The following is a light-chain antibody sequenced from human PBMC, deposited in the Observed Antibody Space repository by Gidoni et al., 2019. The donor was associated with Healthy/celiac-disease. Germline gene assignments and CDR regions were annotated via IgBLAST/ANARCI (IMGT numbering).Light chain of an antibody. CDR1: SSDVGGYNY. V-gene: IGLV2-14*03. CDR3: SSYTSSSTPV. CDR2: DVS. J-gene: IGLJ2*01. Sequence: QSALTQPASVSGSPGQSITISCTGTSSDVGGYNYVPWYHQHPGKAPKLMIYDVSNRPSGVSNRFSGSKSGNTASLTISGLQAEDEADYYCSSYTSSSTPVFGGGTKLTVL.